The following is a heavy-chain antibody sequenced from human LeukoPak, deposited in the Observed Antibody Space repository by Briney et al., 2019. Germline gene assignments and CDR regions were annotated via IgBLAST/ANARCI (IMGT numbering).Heavy chain of an antibody. CDR2: IYYSGST. D-gene: IGHD6-25*01. V-gene: IGHV4-61*01. CDR1: GGSISSSSYY. Sequence: SETLSLTCTVSGGSISSSSYYWAWIRQPPGKGLEWIGYIYYSGSTNYNPSLKSRVTISVDTSKNQFSLKLSSVTAADTAVYYCARDPGYSSGYFDLWGRGTLVTVSS. CDR3: ARDPGYSSGYFDL. J-gene: IGHJ2*01.